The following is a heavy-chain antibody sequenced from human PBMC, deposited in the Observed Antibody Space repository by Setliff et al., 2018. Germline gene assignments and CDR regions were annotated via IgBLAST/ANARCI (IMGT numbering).Heavy chain of an antibody. D-gene: IGHD7-27*01. CDR1: GDSVSTNGVA. CDR3: ASIDWGENFYNTDV. J-gene: IGHJ6*03. CDR2: TFHLSTWNH. Sequence: PSQSLSLTCAISGDSVSTNGVAWNWIRQSPSRGLEWLGRTFHLSTWNHQYALSVKNRITINPDTSKNQFSLQLKYVIPDDTAVYFCASIDWGENFYNTDVWGKGTTVTVS. V-gene: IGHV6-1*01.